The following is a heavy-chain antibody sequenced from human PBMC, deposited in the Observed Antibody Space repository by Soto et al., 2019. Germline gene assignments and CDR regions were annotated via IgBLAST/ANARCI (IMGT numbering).Heavy chain of an antibody. CDR1: GYTFTSYG. D-gene: IGHD3-22*01. J-gene: IGHJ4*02. Sequence: ASVKVSCKASGYTFTSYGISWVRQAPGQGLEWMGWISAYNGSTNYAQKLQGRVTMTTDTSTSTAYMELRSLRSDDTAVYYCARDLVPYYYDSSGSRINFDYWGQGTLVTVSS. CDR3: ARDLVPYYYDSSGSRINFDY. CDR2: ISAYNGST. V-gene: IGHV1-18*01.